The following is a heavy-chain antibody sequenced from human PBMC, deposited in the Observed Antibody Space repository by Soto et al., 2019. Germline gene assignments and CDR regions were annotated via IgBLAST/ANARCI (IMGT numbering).Heavy chain of an antibody. Sequence: VKVSCKASGYTFTSYDINWVRQATGQGLEWMGWMNPNSGNTGYAQKFQGRVTMTRNTSISTAYMELSSLRSEDTAVYYCARLFWWLRSSNNYYFDYWGQGTLGTVSS. V-gene: IGHV1-8*01. CDR2: MNPNSGNT. CDR3: ARLFWWLRSSNNYYFDY. CDR1: GYTFTSYD. J-gene: IGHJ4*02. D-gene: IGHD5-12*01.